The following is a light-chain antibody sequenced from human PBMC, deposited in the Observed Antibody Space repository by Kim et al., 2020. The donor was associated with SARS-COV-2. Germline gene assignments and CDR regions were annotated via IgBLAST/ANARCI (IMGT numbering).Light chain of an antibody. V-gene: IGLV4-69*01. CDR3: QTWGTGIRV. CDR1: SGHSSYD. Sequence: AVKLTCTLSSGHSSYDIAWHQQRPEKGPRYLMKLNSDGSHSKGDGIPDRFSGSSSGAERYLTISSLQSEDEADYYCQTWGTGIRVFGGGTQLTVL. J-gene: IGLJ3*02. CDR2: LNSDGSH.